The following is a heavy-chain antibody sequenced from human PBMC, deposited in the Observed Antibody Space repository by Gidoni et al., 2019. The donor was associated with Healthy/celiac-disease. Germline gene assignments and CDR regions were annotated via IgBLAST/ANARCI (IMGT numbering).Heavy chain of an antibody. V-gene: IGHV3-30*03. D-gene: IGHD3-22*01. CDR3: ARGLGDYYDSSGYNWFDP. CDR1: GFTFSSYG. Sequence: QVQLVESGGGVVQPGRSLRLSCAASGFTFSSYGMDWVRQAPGKGLGWVAVISDDGSNKYYADSVKGRFTISRDNSKNTLYLQMNSLRAEDTAVYYCARGLGDYYDSSGYNWFDPWGQGTLVTVSS. CDR2: ISDDGSNK. J-gene: IGHJ5*02.